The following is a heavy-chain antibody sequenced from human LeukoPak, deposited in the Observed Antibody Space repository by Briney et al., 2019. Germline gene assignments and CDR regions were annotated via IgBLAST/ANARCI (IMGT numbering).Heavy chain of an antibody. Sequence: GASVKVSCKASGGTFSSYAISWVRQAPGQGLEWMGGIIPIFGTANYAQKFQGSVTITADESTSTAYMELSSLRSEDTAVYYCARGPWSGYYSYYFDYWGQGTLVTVSS. CDR2: IIPIFGTA. CDR1: GGTFSSYA. J-gene: IGHJ4*02. CDR3: ARGPWSGYYSYYFDY. V-gene: IGHV1-69*13. D-gene: IGHD3-3*01.